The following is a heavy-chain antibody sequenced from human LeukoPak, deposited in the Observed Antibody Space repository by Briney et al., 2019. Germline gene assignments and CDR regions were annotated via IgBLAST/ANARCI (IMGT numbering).Heavy chain of an antibody. CDR2: IFYNGDT. CDR3: ARRYSGRYYNN. J-gene: IGHJ4*02. D-gene: IGHD1-26*01. CDR1: GDSIGCSNCY. V-gene: IGHV4-39*01. Sequence: SETLSLTCTVSGDSIGCSNCYWRWIRQIPGTGLEWIGSIFYNGDTHYNPSLKSRVTISIDTSKNQFSLKLSSVTAADTAVYYCARRYSGRYYNNWGQGTLVTVSS.